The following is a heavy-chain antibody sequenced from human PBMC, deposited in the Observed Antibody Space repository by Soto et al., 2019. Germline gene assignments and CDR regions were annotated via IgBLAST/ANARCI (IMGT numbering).Heavy chain of an antibody. CDR2: IYYTETT. CDR1: GGSVRSYY. D-gene: IGHD6-19*01. J-gene: IGHJ5*02. Sequence: SETLSLTCTVSGGSVRSYYWSWIRQPPGKGLEGIGYIYYTETTNYTPSLKSRFTISVDTSKNQFSLKLSSVTAADTAVYYCARVNRSGWLRWFDPWGRGTLVTVS. CDR3: ARVNRSGWLRWFDP. V-gene: IGHV4-59*02.